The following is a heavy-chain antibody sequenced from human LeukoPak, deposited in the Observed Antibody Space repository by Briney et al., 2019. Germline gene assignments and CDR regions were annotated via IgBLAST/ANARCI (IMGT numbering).Heavy chain of an antibody. D-gene: IGHD2-15*01. Sequence: SETLSLTCTVSGGSISSYYWSWIRQPAGKGREWIGRIYTSGSTNYNPSLKSRVTMSVDTSKNQFSLKLSSVTAADTALYYCAREGCSGGSCSFVYWGQGTLVTVSS. CDR1: GGSISSYY. V-gene: IGHV4-4*07. CDR3: AREGCSGGSCSFVY. CDR2: IYTSGST. J-gene: IGHJ4*02.